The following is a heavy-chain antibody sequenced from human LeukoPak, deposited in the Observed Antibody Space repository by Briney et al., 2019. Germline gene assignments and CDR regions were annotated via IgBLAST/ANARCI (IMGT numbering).Heavy chain of an antibody. D-gene: IGHD2-21*02. V-gene: IGHV3-7*01. CDR3: AGKGLPDY. Sequence: GGSLRLSCAASGFTFNTYWMIWVRQAPGKGLDWVANINQDGSVRYYVASVKGRFTISRDNAKNLVHLQMNSLRAEDTAVYYCAGKGLPDYWGQGTMVTVSS. CDR1: GFTFNTYW. CDR2: INQDGSVR. J-gene: IGHJ4*02.